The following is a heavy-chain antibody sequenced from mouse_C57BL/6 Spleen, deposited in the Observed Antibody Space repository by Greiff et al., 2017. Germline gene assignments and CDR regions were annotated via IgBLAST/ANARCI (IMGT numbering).Heavy chain of an antibody. CDR3: TLYHRCYAMDY. CDR2: IDPENGDT. D-gene: IGHD2-14*01. Sequence: VQLQQSGAELVRPGASVKLSCTASGFNIKDDYMHWVKQRPEQGLEWIGWIDPENGDTEYASKFQGKATITADTSSNTAYLQLSSLTSEDTAVYYCTLYHRCYAMDYWGQGTSVTVSS. J-gene: IGHJ4*01. V-gene: IGHV14-4*01. CDR1: GFNIKDDY.